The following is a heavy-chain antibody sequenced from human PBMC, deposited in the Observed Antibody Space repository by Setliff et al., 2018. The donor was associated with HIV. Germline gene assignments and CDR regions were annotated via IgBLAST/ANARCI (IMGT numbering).Heavy chain of an antibody. CDR3: VKDRWVDY. D-gene: IGHD1-26*01. Sequence: PGGSLRLSCAASGFTFSDYYMSWIRQAPGKGLEWVSYISSNGGPTYYTGSVKGRFTISRDNSKNTLYLQMSSLRVEDTAVYYCVKDRWVDYWGQGTLVTVSS. CDR1: GFTFSDYY. J-gene: IGHJ4*02. CDR2: ISSNGGPT. V-gene: IGHV3-11*04.